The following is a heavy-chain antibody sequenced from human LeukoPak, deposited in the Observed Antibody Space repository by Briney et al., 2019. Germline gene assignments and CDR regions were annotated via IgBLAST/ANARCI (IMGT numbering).Heavy chain of an antibody. J-gene: IGHJ3*02. CDR3: ALSAGYCSSTSCSHDAFDI. CDR2: IIPIFGTA. CDR1: GGTFSSYA. V-gene: IGHV1-69*13. Sequence: SVKVSCKASGGTFSSYAISWVRQAPGQGLAWMGGIIPIFGTANYAQKFQGRVTITADESTSTAYVELSSLRSEDTAVYYCALSAGYCSSTSCSHDAFDIWGQGTMVTVSS. D-gene: IGHD2-2*01.